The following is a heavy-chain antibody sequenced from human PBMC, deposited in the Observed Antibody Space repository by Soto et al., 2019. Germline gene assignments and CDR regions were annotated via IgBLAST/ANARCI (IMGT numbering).Heavy chain of an antibody. J-gene: IGHJ4*02. CDR2: THTRADTT. CDR1: GFTFSDYG. CDR3: ARRVGNPHYCDW. Sequence: EVQLLESGGGLIQPGGSLRLSCAASGFTFSDYGMSWVGQAPEKGLEWVSLTHTRADTTYYADSVRGRSTISRDNSKTTQYLQMNSRRVDNTAVYYCARRVGNPHYCDWLGQGTLVTVSS. V-gene: IGHV3-23*01. D-gene: IGHD2-15*01.